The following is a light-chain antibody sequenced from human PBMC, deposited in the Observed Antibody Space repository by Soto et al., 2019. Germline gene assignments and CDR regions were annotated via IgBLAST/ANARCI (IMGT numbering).Light chain of an antibody. CDR3: LLYYGGAPV. V-gene: IGLV7-43*01. J-gene: IGLJ3*02. Sequence: QAVVTQEPSLTVSPGGTVTLTCASSTGAVTSGYYPNWFQQKPGQAPTALIYSTSNKHSWTPARFSGSLLGGKAALTLSGVQPEDEAEYYCLLYYGGAPVFVGGTKLTVL. CDR1: TGAVTSGYY. CDR2: STS.